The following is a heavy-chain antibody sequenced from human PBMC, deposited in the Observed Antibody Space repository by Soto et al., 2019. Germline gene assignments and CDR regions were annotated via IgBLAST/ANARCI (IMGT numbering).Heavy chain of an antibody. D-gene: IGHD2-21*02. CDR3: ARPRCTCGGDCYRDDAFDI. CDR2: IYYSGST. J-gene: IGHJ3*02. CDR1: GGSISSYY. Sequence: SETLSLTCTVSGGSISSYYWSWIRQPPGKGLEWIGYIYYSGSTNYNPSLKSRVTISVDTSKNQFSLKLSSVTAADTAVYYCARPRCTCGGDCYRDDAFDIWGQGTMLTVSS. V-gene: IGHV4-59*01.